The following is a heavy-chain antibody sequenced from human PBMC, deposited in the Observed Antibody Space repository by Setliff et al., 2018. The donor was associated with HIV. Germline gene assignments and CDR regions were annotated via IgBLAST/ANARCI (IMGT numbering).Heavy chain of an antibody. J-gene: IGHJ5*02. CDR2: INHSGST. CDR3: ARGNDRNGYYINWFDP. D-gene: IGHD3-22*01. V-gene: IGHV4-34*01. Sequence: SETLSLTCAVYGGSFSGYYWSWIRQPPGKGLEWIGEINHSGSTNYNPSLKSRVTISVDTSKNQFSLKLSSVTAADTAVYYCARGNDRNGYYINWFDPWGQGTLVT. CDR1: GGSFSGYY.